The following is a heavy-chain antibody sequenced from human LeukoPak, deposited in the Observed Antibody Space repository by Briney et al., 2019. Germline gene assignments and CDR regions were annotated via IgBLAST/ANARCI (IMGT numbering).Heavy chain of an antibody. CDR2: IYTSGST. CDR1: GDSITDYY. Sequence: PSETLSLTCNVSGDSITDYYWSWIRQPAGKGLEWIGRIYTSGSTNYNPSLKSRVTMSVDTSKNQFSLKLSSVTAADTAVYYCARATRYGSSWYRHCYYYMDVWGKGTTVTVSS. V-gene: IGHV4-4*07. D-gene: IGHD6-13*01. CDR3: ARATRYGSSWYRHCYYYMDV. J-gene: IGHJ6*03.